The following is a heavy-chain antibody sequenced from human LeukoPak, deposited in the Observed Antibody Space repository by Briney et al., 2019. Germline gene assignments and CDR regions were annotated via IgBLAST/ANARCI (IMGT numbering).Heavy chain of an antibody. J-gene: IGHJ4*02. CDR1: GFTFSSYA. V-gene: IGHV3-30-3*01. CDR3: VRDSGYDYPLDY. Sequence: GGSLRLSCAASGFTFSSYAMHWVRQAPGKGLEWVAVISYDGSNKYYADSVKGRFTISRDNSKNTLYLQMNSLRAEDTAVYYCVRDSGYDYPLDYWGQGTLVTVSS. CDR2: ISYDGSNK. D-gene: IGHD5-12*01.